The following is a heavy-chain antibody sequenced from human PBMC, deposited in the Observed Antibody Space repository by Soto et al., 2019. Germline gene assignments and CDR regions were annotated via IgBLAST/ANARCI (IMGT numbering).Heavy chain of an antibody. CDR1: GFTFGAYA. CDR3: TRGMYTAYETAPLFFDF. J-gene: IGHJ4*02. V-gene: IGHV3-49*03. D-gene: IGHD5-12*01. CDR2: SRSKGYGGTT. Sequence: GGSLRLSCTTSGFTFGAYALSWFRQAPGKGLEWVGFSRSKGYGGTTEFAASVRGRFTISRDDSNSIAYLQMNSLKTEDTAVYYCTRGMYTAYETAPLFFDFWGQGTLVTVSS.